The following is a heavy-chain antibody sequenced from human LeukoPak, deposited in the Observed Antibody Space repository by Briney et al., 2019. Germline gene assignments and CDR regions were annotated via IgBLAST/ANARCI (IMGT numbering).Heavy chain of an antibody. CDR1: GGSFNGYY. Sequence: SETLSLTCAVYGGSFNGYYWSWIRQPPGKGLEWIGEINHSGSTNYNPSLKSRVTISVDTSKNQFSLKLSSVTAADTAVYYCARDTYSHWFDPWGQGTLVTVSS. V-gene: IGHV4-34*01. J-gene: IGHJ5*02. D-gene: IGHD2-15*01. CDR2: INHSGST. CDR3: ARDTYSHWFDP.